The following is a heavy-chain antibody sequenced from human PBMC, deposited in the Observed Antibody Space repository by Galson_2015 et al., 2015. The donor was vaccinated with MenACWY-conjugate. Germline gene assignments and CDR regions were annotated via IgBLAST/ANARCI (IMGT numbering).Heavy chain of an antibody. V-gene: IGHV1-18*01. CDR1: GYNFINYG. CDR2: ISAYNGNT. Sequence: SVKVSCKASGYNFINYGITWVRQAPGQGLEWMGWISAYNGNTNYAQKVQGRVSMTTDTSTRTAYMVLRRLTSGDTAVYYCARNSPLEESSGGPNDYWGQGTLVTVSS. D-gene: IGHD3-10*01. CDR3: ARNSPLEESSGGPNDY. J-gene: IGHJ4*02.